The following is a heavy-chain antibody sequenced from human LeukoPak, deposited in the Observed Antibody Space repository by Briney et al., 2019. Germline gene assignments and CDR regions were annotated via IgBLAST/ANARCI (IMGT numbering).Heavy chain of an antibody. CDR1: GYTFTSYG. J-gene: IGHJ4*02. D-gene: IGHD3-22*01. Sequence: ALVKVSCKASGYTFTSYGISWVRQAPGQGLEWMGWISAYNGNTNYAQKLQGRVTMTTDTSTSTAYMELRSLRSDDTAVYYCARGGDYYDSSGYPFDYWGQGTLVTVSS. CDR3: ARGGDYYDSSGYPFDY. CDR2: ISAYNGNT. V-gene: IGHV1-18*01.